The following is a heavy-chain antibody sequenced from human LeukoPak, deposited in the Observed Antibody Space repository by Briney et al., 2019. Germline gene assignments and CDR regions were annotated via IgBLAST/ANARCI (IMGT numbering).Heavy chain of an antibody. CDR3: ARGVDYDILTGYYRGPDYFDY. CDR2: IYYSGST. D-gene: IGHD3-9*01. CDR1: GGSISSSSYN. V-gene: IGHV4-39*01. J-gene: IGHJ4*02. Sequence: SETLSLTCTVSGGSISSSSYNWGWIRQPPGKGLEWIGSIYYSGSTYYNPSLKSRVTISVDTSKNQFSLKLSSVTAADTAVYYCARGVDYDILTGYYRGPDYFDYWGQGTLVTVSS.